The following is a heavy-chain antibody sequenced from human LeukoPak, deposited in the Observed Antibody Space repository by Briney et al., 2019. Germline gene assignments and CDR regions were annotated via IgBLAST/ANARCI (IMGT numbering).Heavy chain of an antibody. CDR3: ARQEVTTSFGACDI. J-gene: IGHJ3*02. V-gene: IGHV5-51*01. CDR2: IYPGDSDT. CDR1: GYSFTCYW. D-gene: IGHD4-17*01. Sequence: GESLKISCKGPGYSFTCYWIGWVRPTPGKGLEWMGIIYPGDSDTRYSPPFQGQVTISAGKSIGTAYLQWSSLETSDTAMYYCARQEVTTSFGACDIWGQGTMVTVSS.